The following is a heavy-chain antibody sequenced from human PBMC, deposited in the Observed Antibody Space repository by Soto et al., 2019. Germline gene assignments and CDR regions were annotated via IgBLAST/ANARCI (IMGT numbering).Heavy chain of an antibody. CDR3: ARDPYEMAPTRFDY. V-gene: IGHV3-48*02. J-gene: IGHJ4*02. D-gene: IGHD3-3*01. CDR1: GFTFSSYS. Sequence: GGSLRLSCAASGFTFSSYSMNWVRQAPGKGLEWVSYISSGTSSIYYADSVKGRFTISRDNAKNSLFLQMNSLRDEDTAVYYCARDPYEMAPTRFDYWGQGTLVTVSS. CDR2: ISSGTSSI.